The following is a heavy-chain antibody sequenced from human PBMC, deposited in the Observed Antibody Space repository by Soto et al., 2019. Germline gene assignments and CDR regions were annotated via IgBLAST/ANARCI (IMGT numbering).Heavy chain of an antibody. CDR3: ARRIAAAGTWGMDV. D-gene: IGHD6-13*01. CDR2: INPSGGST. J-gene: IGHJ6*02. Sequence: GASVKVSCKAYGYTLNRYHMPWVGQAPGQGLEWMGIINPSGGSTSYAQKSQGRVTMTRDTSTSTVYMELSSLRSEDTAVYYCARRIAAAGTWGMDVWGQGTTVTVSS. V-gene: IGHV1-46*02. CDR1: GYTLNRYH.